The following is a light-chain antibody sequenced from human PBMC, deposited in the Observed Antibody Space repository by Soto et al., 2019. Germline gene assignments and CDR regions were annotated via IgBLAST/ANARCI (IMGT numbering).Light chain of an antibody. J-gene: IGLJ2*01. CDR1: SSNIGGNT. V-gene: IGLV1-40*01. CDR3: QAYDSSLSGSAV. CDR2: GNS. Sequence: QSVLTQPPSASGTPGQRVTFSCSGSSSNIGGNTVSWFQHLPRTAPKLLIYGNSNLPPGVPARFSASRSGTSASLAITGLQAEDEAHYYCQAYDSSLSGSAVFGGGTQLTVL.